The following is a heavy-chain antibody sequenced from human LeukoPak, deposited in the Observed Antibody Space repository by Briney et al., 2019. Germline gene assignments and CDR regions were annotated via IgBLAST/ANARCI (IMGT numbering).Heavy chain of an antibody. V-gene: IGHV3-7*01. Sequence: PGGSLRLSCAASGFTFSNYWMNGVRQSPGKGLEWVANINHNGSEKYYLDSVEGRFTISRDNSKDSLSLQMNSLRADDSAIYYCTRWIAGFDYWGQGALVTVSS. J-gene: IGHJ4*02. CDR3: TRWIAGFDY. D-gene: IGHD5-12*01. CDR1: GFTFSNYW. CDR2: INHNGSEK.